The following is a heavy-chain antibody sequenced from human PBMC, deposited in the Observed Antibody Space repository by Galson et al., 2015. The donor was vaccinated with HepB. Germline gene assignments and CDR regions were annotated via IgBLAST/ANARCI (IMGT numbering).Heavy chain of an antibody. Sequence: SLRLSCAASGFTFSSYAMSWVRQAPGKGLEWVAVISYDGSNKYYADSVKGRFTISRDNSKNTLYLQMNSLRAEDTAVYYCATDSSSWSDDYWGQGTLVTVSS. D-gene: IGHD6-13*01. J-gene: IGHJ4*02. CDR1: GFTFSSYA. V-gene: IGHV3-30*03. CDR3: ATDSSSWSDDY. CDR2: ISYDGSNK.